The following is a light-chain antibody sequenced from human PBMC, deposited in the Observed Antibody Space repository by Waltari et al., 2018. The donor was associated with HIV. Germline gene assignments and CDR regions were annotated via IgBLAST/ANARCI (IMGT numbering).Light chain of an antibody. J-gene: IGKJ5*01. V-gene: IGKV1-39*01. CDR3: QQSFSAAIT. Sequence: DIQMTQSPSSLSESVGDTVTITCRASQNINNYLNWYQQRPGKPPNLLIYGASSLQPGVPSRFSARASGANFTLTITRLQPEDFASYYCQQSFSAAITLGQGTRL. CDR1: QNINNY. CDR2: GAS.